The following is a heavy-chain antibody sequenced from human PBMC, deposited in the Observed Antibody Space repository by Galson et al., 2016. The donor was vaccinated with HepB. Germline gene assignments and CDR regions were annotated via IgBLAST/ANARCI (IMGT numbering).Heavy chain of an antibody. J-gene: IGHJ4*02. V-gene: IGHV2-5*01. D-gene: IGHD3-10*01. CDR1: GFSLSALGG. CDR3: AHFDFGSGSLDY. Sequence: PALVKPTQTLTLTCTLSGFSLSALGGVGWIRQPPGKALEWLALIYWSDGKRCSPSLKSRLTITKDTSKNLVVLTMTDMDPVDTATYYCAHFDFGSGSLDYWGQGTLVAVSS. CDR2: IYWSDGK.